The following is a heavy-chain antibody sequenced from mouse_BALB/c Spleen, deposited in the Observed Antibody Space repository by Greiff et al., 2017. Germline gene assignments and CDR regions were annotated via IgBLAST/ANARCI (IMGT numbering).Heavy chain of an antibody. D-gene: IGHD2-14*01. Sequence: QVQLQQSAAELARPGASVKMSCKASGYTFTSYTMHWVKQRPGQGLEWIGYINPSSGYTEYNQKFKDKTTLTADKSSSTAYMQLSSLTSEDSAVYYCARLGDYRYDDYWGQGTTLTVSS. V-gene: IGHV1-4*02. J-gene: IGHJ2*01. CDR3: ARLGDYRYDDY. CDR2: INPSSGYT. CDR1: GYTFTSYT.